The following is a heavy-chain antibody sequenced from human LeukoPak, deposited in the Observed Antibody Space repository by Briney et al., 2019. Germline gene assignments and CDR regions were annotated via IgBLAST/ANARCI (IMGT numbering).Heavy chain of an antibody. CDR1: GYTFTSYG. CDR2: ISAYNGNT. CDR3: ARDFRLTVRGVILDY. D-gene: IGHD3-10*01. Sequence: ASVKVSCKASGYTFTSYGTSWVRQAPGQGLEWMGWISAYNGNTNYAQKLQGRVTMTTDTSTSTAYMELRSLRSDDTAVYYCARDFRLTVRGVILDYWGQGTLVTVSS. V-gene: IGHV1-18*01. J-gene: IGHJ4*02.